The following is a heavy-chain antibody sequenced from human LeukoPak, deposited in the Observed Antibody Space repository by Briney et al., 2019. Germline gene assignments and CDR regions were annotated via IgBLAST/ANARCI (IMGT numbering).Heavy chain of an antibody. J-gene: IGHJ5*02. Sequence: SETLSLTCTVSGYSISSGYYWGWIRQPPGKGLEWIGSIYHSGSTYYNPSLKSRVTTSVDTSKNQFSLKLSSVTAADTAVYYCARGPLTVTRGFDPWGQGTLVTVSS. CDR1: GYSISSGYY. D-gene: IGHD4-17*01. CDR3: ARGPLTVTRGFDP. V-gene: IGHV4-38-2*02. CDR2: IYHSGST.